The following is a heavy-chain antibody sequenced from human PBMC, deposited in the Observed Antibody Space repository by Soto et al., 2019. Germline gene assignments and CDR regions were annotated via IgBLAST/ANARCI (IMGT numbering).Heavy chain of an antibody. CDR2: INHCGGT. V-gene: IGHV4-34*02. Sequence: QVQLQQWGAGLLKPSETLSLTCAVYGGSFSGYYWTWIRQAPGKGLEWIGEINHCGGTNYNSSLKSRVTISVDTSKNQFPRILYSVTAADTAVYYCARDRQYYQFWSGCQNEGPCAMDVWGQGTTVTVSS. D-gene: IGHD3-3*02. J-gene: IGHJ6*02. CDR3: ARDRQYYQFWSGCQNEGPCAMDV. CDR1: GGSFSGYY.